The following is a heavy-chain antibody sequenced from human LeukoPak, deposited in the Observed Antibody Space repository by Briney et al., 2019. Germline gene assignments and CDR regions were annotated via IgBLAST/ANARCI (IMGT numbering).Heavy chain of an antibody. CDR1: GFTFSSYG. V-gene: IGHV3-30*02. CDR3: AKEAVTYGSGSTYYFDY. CDR2: IRYDGSNK. J-gene: IGHJ4*02. Sequence: PGGSLRLSCAASGFTFSSYGMHWVRQAPGKGLEWVAFIRYDGSNKYYADSVKGRFTISRDNSKNTLYLQVNSLRAEDTAVYYCAKEAVTYGSGSTYYFDYWGQGTLVTVSS. D-gene: IGHD3-10*01.